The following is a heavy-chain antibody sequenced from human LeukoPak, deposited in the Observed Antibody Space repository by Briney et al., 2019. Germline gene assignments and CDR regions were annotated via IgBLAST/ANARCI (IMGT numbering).Heavy chain of an antibody. CDR2: ISSSSSYI. CDR3: ARGGGLLNSPFDY. Sequence: GGSLRLSCAASGFTFSNYSMNWVRQAPGKGLEWVSSISSSSSYIYYADSVKGRFTISRDNAKNSLYLQMNSLRAGDTAVYYCARGGGLLNSPFDYWGQGTLVTVSS. D-gene: IGHD1-26*01. CDR1: GFTFSNYS. V-gene: IGHV3-21*01. J-gene: IGHJ4*02.